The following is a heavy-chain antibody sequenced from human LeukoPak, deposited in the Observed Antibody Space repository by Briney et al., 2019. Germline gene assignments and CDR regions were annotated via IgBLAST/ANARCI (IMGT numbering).Heavy chain of an antibody. D-gene: IGHD3-9*01. V-gene: IGHV3-7*01. Sequence: PGGSLRLSREASGFTFNNYWMSWVRQAPGKGLEWVANIWYDGGEKYYVDSVKGRFTISRDNAKNSLYLQMNSLTAEDTAVYYCAKSSDILTGYYSYFESWGQGTLVTVSS. CDR3: AKSSDILTGYYSYFES. CDR1: GFTFNNYW. J-gene: IGHJ4*02. CDR2: IWYDGGEK.